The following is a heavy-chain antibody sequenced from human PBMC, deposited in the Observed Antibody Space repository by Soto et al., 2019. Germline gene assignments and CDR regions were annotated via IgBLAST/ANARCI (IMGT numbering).Heavy chain of an antibody. CDR3: ARGYYGMDV. CDR2: ISSSGDGT. D-gene: IGHD3-10*01. Sequence: PGGSLRLSCAASGFTFSSYAMTWVRQAPGKGLEWVSIISSSGDGTYYADSVKGRFTISRDNSRNTLILQMHSLRADDTAVYYCARGYYGMDVWGQGTTVTVSS. CDR1: GFTFSSYA. V-gene: IGHV3-23*01. J-gene: IGHJ6*02.